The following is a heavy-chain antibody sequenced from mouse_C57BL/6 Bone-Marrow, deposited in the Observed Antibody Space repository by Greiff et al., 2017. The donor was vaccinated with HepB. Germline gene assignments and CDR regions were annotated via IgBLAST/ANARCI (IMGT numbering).Heavy chain of an antibody. CDR1: GFNIKNTY. CDR3: ALYYSNYEGYWYFDV. Sequence: EVQLQQSVAELVRPGASVKLSCTASGFNIKNTYMHWVKQRPEQGLGWIGRIDPANGNTTYAPKFQGQATLTADTSSNTAYLQLSSLTSEDTAIYYCALYYSNYEGYWYFDVWGTGTTVTVSS. CDR2: IDPANGNT. D-gene: IGHD2-5*01. J-gene: IGHJ1*03. V-gene: IGHV14-3*01.